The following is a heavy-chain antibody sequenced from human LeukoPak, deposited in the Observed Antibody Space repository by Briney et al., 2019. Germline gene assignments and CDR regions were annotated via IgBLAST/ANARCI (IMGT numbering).Heavy chain of an antibody. CDR2: IDPGDSDT. V-gene: IGHV5-51*01. D-gene: IGHD1-26*01. CDR1: GYSFTSYW. J-gene: IGHJ4*02. Sequence: GESLKISCKGSGYSFTSYWIGWVRQMPGKGLEWVGLIDPGDSDTRYSPSFQGQVTISADKSISSVFLQWSSLKASDTAIYYCARYMVGAADYWGQGTLVTVSS. CDR3: ARYMVGAADY.